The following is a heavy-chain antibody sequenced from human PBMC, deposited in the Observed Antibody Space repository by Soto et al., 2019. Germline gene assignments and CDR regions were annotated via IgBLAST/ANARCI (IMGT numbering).Heavy chain of an antibody. CDR3: ARDPWGTAAFDY. Sequence: QVQLAQSGAEVKQPGASVKLSCEASGYTFTSFHMHWVRQAPGQRPEWMGMINPGGGATRYAQKFQGRVTMTRDTSTNTVYMELSSLRYEDTALYYCARDPWGTAAFDYWGQGTLVTVSS. CDR2: INPGGGAT. CDR1: GYTFTSFH. J-gene: IGHJ4*02. D-gene: IGHD7-27*01. V-gene: IGHV1-46*01.